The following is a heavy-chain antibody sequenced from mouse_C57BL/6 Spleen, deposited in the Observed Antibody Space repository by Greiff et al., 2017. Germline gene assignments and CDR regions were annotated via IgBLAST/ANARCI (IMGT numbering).Heavy chain of an antibody. J-gene: IGHJ2*01. Sequence: EVQLQQSGPELVKPGASVKISCKASGYSFTGYYMNWVKQSPEKSLEWIGEINPSTGGTTYNQKFKAKATLTADKSSSTAYMQLKSLASEDSAVYYYARYGSSYFDYWGQGTTLTGSS. CDR1: GYSFTGYY. V-gene: IGHV1-42*01. D-gene: IGHD1-1*01. CDR2: INPSTGGT. CDR3: ARYGSSYFDY.